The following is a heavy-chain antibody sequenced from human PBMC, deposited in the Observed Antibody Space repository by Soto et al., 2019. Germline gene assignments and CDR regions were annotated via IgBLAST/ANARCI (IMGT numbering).Heavy chain of an antibody. V-gene: IGHV3-23*01. D-gene: IGHD3-16*01. CDR3: AKEGAPYPGYFDY. CDR2: VLGSGGST. CDR1: GFTFRSYA. J-gene: IGHJ4*02. Sequence: GGSLRLSCAASGFTFRSYAMSWVRQTPGKGLEWVSGVLGSGGSTFYADSVKGRFTISRDNSKNTLYVQMNSLRAEDTAIYYCAKEGAPYPGYFDYWGRGTLVTVSS.